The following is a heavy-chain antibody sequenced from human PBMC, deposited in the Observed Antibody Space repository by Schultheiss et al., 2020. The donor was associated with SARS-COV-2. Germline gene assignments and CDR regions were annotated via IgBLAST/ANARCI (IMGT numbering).Heavy chain of an antibody. D-gene: IGHD6-19*01. V-gene: IGHV3-53*01. CDR1: GFTVSSNY. J-gene: IGHJ4*02. CDR2: IYSGGST. CDR3: ARDRIAVAGKESYCFDY. Sequence: GGSLRLSCAASGFTVSSNYMSWVRQAPGKGLEWVSVIYSGGSTYYADSVKGRFTISRDNSKNTLYLQMNSLRAEDTAVYYCARDRIAVAGKESYCFDYWGQGTLVTVSS.